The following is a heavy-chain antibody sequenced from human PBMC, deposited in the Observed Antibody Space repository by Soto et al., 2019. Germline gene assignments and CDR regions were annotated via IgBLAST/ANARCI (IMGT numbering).Heavy chain of an antibody. CDR3: AANLPYGDYIDY. D-gene: IGHD4-17*01. CDR2: FDPEDGET. CDR1: GYTLTELS. Sequence: ASVKVSCNVSGYTLTELSMHLVRQAPGKGLEWMGGFDPEDGETIYAQKFQGRVTMTEDTSTDTAYMELSSLRSEDTAVYYCAANLPYGDYIDYWGQGTLVTVSS. V-gene: IGHV1-24*01. J-gene: IGHJ4*02.